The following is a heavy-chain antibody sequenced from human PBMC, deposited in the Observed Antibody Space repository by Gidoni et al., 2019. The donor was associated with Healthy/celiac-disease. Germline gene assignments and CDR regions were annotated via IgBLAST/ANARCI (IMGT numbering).Heavy chain of an antibody. CDR1: GGSFSGYY. CDR2: INHSGST. D-gene: IGHD1-20*01. J-gene: IGHJ4*02. Sequence: QVQLQQWGAGLLKPSETLSLTCAVDGGSFSGYYWSWIRQPPGKGLEWIGEINHSGSTNYNPSLKSRVTISVDTSKNQFSLKLSSVTAADTAVYYCARGETNWNYFDYWGQGTLVTVSS. CDR3: ARGETNWNYFDY. V-gene: IGHV4-34*01.